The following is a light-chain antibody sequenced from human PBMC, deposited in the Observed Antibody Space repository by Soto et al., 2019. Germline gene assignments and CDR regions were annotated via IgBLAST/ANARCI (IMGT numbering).Light chain of an antibody. CDR2: DVS. Sequence: QSALTQPRSVSGSPGQSVTISCTGTSSDVGGYNYVSWYQQHPGKAPKLMIYDVSKRPSGVPDRLSGSKSGNTASLTVSGLQAEDEADYYCSSYTTSNTYVFGTGTKVTVL. CDR1: SSDVGGYNY. CDR3: SSYTTSNTYV. J-gene: IGLJ1*01. V-gene: IGLV2-11*01.